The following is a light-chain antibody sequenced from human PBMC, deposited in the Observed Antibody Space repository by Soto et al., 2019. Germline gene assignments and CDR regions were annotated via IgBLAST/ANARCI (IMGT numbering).Light chain of an antibody. CDR3: QQYNDNWT. J-gene: IGKJ1*01. CDR1: QSISSW. Sequence: DIQMTQSPSTLSASVGDRVTITCRASQSISSWLAWYQQKPGTAPKLLIYKASTLQSGVPSRFSGSGYGTEFTLTNSSLPPDDSATYYCQQYNDNWTFGQGTKVEIK. V-gene: IGKV1-5*03. CDR2: KAS.